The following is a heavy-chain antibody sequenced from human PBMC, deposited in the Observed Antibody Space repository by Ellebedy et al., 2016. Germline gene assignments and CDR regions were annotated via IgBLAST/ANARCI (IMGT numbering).Heavy chain of an antibody. Sequence: GESLKISCAASGFTFSIYNMNWVRQAPGKGLEWVSYLSGNTYTIFYADSVKGRFTISRDNVKNSLFLQMNSLRADDTAVYYCVRDGGRTGNQDFWGRGTLVTVSS. CDR1: GFTFSIYN. V-gene: IGHV3-48*01. CDR3: VRDGGRTGNQDF. J-gene: IGHJ4*02. D-gene: IGHD3-16*01. CDR2: LSGNTYTI.